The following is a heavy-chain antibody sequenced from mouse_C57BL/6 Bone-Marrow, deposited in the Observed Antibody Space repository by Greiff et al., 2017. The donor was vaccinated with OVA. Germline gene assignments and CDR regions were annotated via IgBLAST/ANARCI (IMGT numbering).Heavy chain of an antibody. CDR2: INPYNGGT. J-gene: IGHJ2*01. Sequence: EVQLQQSGPVLVKPGASVKMSCKASGYTFTDYYMNWVKQSHGKSLEWIGVINPYNGGTSYNQKFKGKATLTVDKSSSTAYMELSSLTAEDSAVYYCAKDWDPYWGQGTTLTVSS. V-gene: IGHV1-19*01. CDR3: AKDWDPY. CDR1: GYTFTDYY. D-gene: IGHD4-1*01.